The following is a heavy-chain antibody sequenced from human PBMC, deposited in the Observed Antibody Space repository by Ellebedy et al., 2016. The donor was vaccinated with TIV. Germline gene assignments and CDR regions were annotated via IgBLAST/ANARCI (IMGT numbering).Heavy chain of an antibody. CDR1: GFTFSFHW. Sequence: GESLKISCVASGFTFSFHWMNWVRQDPGKGLVWVARIGSEGSSISSADSVKGRFTISRDNSKNTLYLHMNSLRAEDTAAYYCAKVGGYWSGGTFYFDYWGQGSLVTVSS. CDR3: AKVGGYWSGGTFYFDY. D-gene: IGHD3-16*01. J-gene: IGHJ4*02. V-gene: IGHV3-74*01. CDR2: IGSEGSSI.